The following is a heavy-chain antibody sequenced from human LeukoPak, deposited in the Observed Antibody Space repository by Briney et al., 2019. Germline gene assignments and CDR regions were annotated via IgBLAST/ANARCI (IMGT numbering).Heavy chain of an antibody. CDR1: GGSISSGGYY. Sequence: PSETLSLTCTVSGGSISSGGYYWSWIRQHPGKGLEWIGYIYYSGSTYYNPSLKSRVTISVDTSKNQFSLKLSSVTAADTAVYYCAKGELEPAFYYYGMDVWGQGTTVTVSS. J-gene: IGHJ6*02. D-gene: IGHD1-1*01. CDR3: AKGELEPAFYYYGMDV. V-gene: IGHV4-31*03. CDR2: IYYSGST.